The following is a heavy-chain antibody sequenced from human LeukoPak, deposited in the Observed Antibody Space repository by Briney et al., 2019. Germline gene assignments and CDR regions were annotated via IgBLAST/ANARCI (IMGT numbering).Heavy chain of an antibody. Sequence: GGSLRLSCAASGFTFSSYAMHWVRQAPGKGLEWVAVISYDGSNKYYADSVKGRFTISRDNSKNTLYLQMNSLRAEDTAVYYCAREEIAVSGSEGDFFDYWGQGILVIVSS. CDR3: AREEIAVSGSEGDFFDY. CDR2: ISYDGSNK. CDR1: GFTFSSYA. V-gene: IGHV3-30-3*01. D-gene: IGHD6-19*01. J-gene: IGHJ4*02.